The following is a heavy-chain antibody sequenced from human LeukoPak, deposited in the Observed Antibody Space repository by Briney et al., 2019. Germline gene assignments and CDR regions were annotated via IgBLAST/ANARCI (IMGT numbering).Heavy chain of an antibody. J-gene: IGHJ4*02. V-gene: IGHV3-48*01. CDR1: GFTFSNAW. D-gene: IGHD1-26*01. CDR2: ISSSGTTI. CDR3: AKDGGTHFDH. Sequence: PGGSLRLSCAASGFTFSNAWMSWVRQAPGKGLEWVSYISSSGTTISYAQSVKGRFTITRDNAQNSLTLHMNTLRADDTAVYYCAKDGGTHFDHWGQGTLVTVSS.